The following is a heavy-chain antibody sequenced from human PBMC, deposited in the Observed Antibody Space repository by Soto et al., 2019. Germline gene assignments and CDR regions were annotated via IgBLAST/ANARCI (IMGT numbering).Heavy chain of an antibody. CDR3: ARDGYDGSGSPYPAY. J-gene: IGHJ4*02. D-gene: IGHD3-10*01. CDR1: GGSISEYF. V-gene: IGHV4-59*01. CDR2: VYYLGST. Sequence: SETLSLTCSVSGGSISEYFWSWIRQSPERGLEWIGYVYYLGSTDYNPSLKSRVTISVDTSKRQFSLRLSSVTAADAAIYYCARDGYDGSGSPYPAYWGPGSQVTVSS.